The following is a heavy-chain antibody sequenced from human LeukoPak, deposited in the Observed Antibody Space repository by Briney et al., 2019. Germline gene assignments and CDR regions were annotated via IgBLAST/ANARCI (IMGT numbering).Heavy chain of an antibody. D-gene: IGHD2-2*03. V-gene: IGHV1-69*05. CDR2: IIPIFGTA. CDR3: ASGYCSSTSCYRWFDP. J-gene: IGHJ5*02. CDR1: GYTFTSYG. Sequence: EASVKVSCKASGYTFTSYGISWVRQAPGQGLEWMGGIIPIFGTANYAQKFQGRVTITTDESTSTAYMELSSLRSEDTAVYYCASGYCSSTSCYRWFDPWGQGTLVTVSS.